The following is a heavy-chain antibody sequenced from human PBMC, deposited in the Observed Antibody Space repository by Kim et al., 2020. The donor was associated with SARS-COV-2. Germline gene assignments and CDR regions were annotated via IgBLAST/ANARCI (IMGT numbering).Heavy chain of an antibody. D-gene: IGHD6-13*01. CDR1: GGSISSGGYY. CDR2: IYYSGST. V-gene: IGHV4-31*03. Sequence: SETLSLTCTVSGGSISSGGYYWSWIRQHPGKGLEWIGYIYYSGSTYYNPSLKSRVTISVDTSKTQFSLKLSSVTAADTAVYYCASDNGIAAAVWFDPSGQGTLLTVPS. CDR3: ASDNGIAAAVWFDP. J-gene: IGHJ5*02.